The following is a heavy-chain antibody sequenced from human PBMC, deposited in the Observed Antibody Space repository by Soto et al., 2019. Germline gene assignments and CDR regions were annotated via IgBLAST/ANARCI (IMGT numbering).Heavy chain of an antibody. CDR1: GYTFTSYA. D-gene: IGHD4-17*01. J-gene: IGHJ5*02. CDR3: ASGPVYGDSWFDP. CDR2: INAGNGNT. Sequence: ASXKVSCKASGYTFTSYAMHCVRQPPGQRLEWMGWINAGNGNTKYSQKFQGRVTITRDTSASTAYMELSSLRSEDTAVYYCASGPVYGDSWFDPWGQGTLVTVSS. V-gene: IGHV1-3*01.